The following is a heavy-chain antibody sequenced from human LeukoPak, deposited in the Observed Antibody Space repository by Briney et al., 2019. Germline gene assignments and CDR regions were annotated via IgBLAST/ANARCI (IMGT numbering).Heavy chain of an antibody. D-gene: IGHD3-10*01. V-gene: IGHV4-59*08. CDR3: AGSIWFGEFTNDY. CDR2: IYYSGST. J-gene: IGHJ4*02. Sequence: PSETLSLTCTVSGGSISSYYWSWIRQPPGKGLEWIGYIYYSGSTNYNPSLKSRVTISVDTSKNQFSLKLSSVTAADTAVYYCAGSIWFGEFTNDYWGQGTLVTVSS. CDR1: GGSISSYY.